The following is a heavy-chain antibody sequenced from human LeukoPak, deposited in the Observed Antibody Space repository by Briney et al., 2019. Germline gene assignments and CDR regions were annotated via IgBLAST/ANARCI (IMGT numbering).Heavy chain of an antibody. CDR3: ARAQHFRLYDSSDYYPY. J-gene: IGHJ4*02. CDR1: GFAFNTYS. V-gene: IGHV3-48*01. CDR2: LSSSSSNTI. D-gene: IGHD3-22*01. Sequence: PGGSLTLSCAASGFAFNTYSMNWVRQAPGKGLEWVSYLSSSSSNTIYYADSVKGRFTISRDNAKNSLYLQMNSLRAEDTAVYYCARAQHFRLYDSSDYYPYWGQGTLVTVSS.